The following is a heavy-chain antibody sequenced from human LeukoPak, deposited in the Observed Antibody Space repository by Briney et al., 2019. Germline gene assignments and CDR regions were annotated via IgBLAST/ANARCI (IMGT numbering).Heavy chain of an antibody. J-gene: IGHJ4*02. CDR2: ISGSGGST. Sequence: GGSLRLSCAASGFTFSSYSMNWVRQAPGKGLEWVSAISGSGGSTYYAGSVKGRFTISRDNSKNTLFLQMSSLRAEDTAVYYCAKGTYSSSPRDYWGRGTLVTVSS. CDR1: GFTFSSYS. D-gene: IGHD6-6*01. V-gene: IGHV3-23*01. CDR3: AKGTYSSSPRDY.